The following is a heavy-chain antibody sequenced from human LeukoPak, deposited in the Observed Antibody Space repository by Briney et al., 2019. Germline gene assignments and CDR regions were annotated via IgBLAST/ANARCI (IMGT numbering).Heavy chain of an antibody. CDR2: ISGSGRTI. CDR1: GFTFSNYE. Sequence: GGSLRLSCAASGFTFSNYEMNWVRQAPGKGLEWVSYISGSGRTIYYADSVKGRFTISRDNAKNSLYLQMSSLRTEDTAVYYCSSSTAIGYWGQGTLVTVSS. V-gene: IGHV3-48*03. CDR3: SSSTAIGY. J-gene: IGHJ4*02.